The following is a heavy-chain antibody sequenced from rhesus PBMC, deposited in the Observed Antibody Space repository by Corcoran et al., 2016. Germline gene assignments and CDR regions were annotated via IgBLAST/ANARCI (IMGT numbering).Heavy chain of an antibody. D-gene: IGHD6-13*01. Sequence: EVQLVESGGGLVQPGGSLRLSCAASGFTFSSHWMNWVRQTPGRGLEWISAINSGGGSTSDADSVKGRFTISRDNSKNTLSLQMNSLRAEDTAVYYCAKGAYSSWSEYFDYWGQGVLVTVSS. J-gene: IGHJ4*01. CDR1: GFTFSSHW. CDR3: AKGAYSSWSEYFDY. V-gene: IGHV3S42*01. CDR2: INSGGGST.